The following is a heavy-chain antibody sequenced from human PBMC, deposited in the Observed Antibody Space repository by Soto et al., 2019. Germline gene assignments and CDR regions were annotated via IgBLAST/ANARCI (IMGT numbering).Heavy chain of an antibody. CDR3: AKGGRQWLVTSDFNY. J-gene: IGHJ4*02. CDR2: VSRDGRNT. CDR1: GFTFSDYA. Sequence: VQLVESGGGVVQPGRSLRLSCAASGFTFSDYAMHWVLQAPGKGLEWVAVVSRDGRNTHYADSVKGRFTISRDSSKNTVSLEMTRLRAEDTAVYYCAKGGRQWLVTSDFNYWGQGALVTVSS. V-gene: IGHV3-30*18. D-gene: IGHD6-19*01.